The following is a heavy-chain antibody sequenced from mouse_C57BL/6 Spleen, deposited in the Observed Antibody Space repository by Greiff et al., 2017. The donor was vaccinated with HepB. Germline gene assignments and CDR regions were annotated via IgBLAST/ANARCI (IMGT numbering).Heavy chain of an antibody. J-gene: IGHJ2*01. CDR3: TRDDYYGSSYDDY. Sequence: EVQLQQSGTVLARPGASVKMSCKTSGYTFTSYWMHWVKQRPGQGLEWIGAIYPGNSDTSYNQKFKGKAKLTAVTSASTAYMELSSLTNEDSAVYYCTRDDYYGSSYDDYWGQGTTLTVSS. CDR2: IYPGNSDT. CDR1: GYTFTSYW. V-gene: IGHV1-5*01. D-gene: IGHD1-1*01.